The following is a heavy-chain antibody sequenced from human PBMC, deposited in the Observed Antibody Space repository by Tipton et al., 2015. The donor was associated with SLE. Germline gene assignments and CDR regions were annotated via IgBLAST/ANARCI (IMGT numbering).Heavy chain of an antibody. Sequence: TLSLTCYVTGVSISNYYWTWIRQSPGKGLEWIGNVYKNYNPSLESRVTISVDTSRNLFSLNLSSVTAADTAVYYCARVLGGDDPLYYFDVWGRGTLVTVSS. CDR1: GVSISNYY. J-gene: IGHJ2*01. V-gene: IGHV4-4*08. D-gene: IGHD2-21*01. CDR2: VYKN. CDR3: ARVLGGDDPLYYFDV.